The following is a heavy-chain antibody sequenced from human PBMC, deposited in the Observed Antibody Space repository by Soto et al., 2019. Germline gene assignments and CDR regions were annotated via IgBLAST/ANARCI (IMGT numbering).Heavy chain of an antibody. CDR2: IYSSGST. CDR1: GDSIRNFY. Sequence: QVQLQESGPGLVKPSETLSLTCTVSGDSIRNFYWSWIRQPAGKGLEWIGRIYSSGSTDYNASLESRVSMSVDRSNNQFFLRLTSVTAVDEAVSYYVRDCSGGGFYSDYGMDVWGQGTTVTVSS. D-gene: IGHD2-15*01. CDR3: VRDCSGGGFYSDYGMDV. V-gene: IGHV4-4*07. J-gene: IGHJ6*02.